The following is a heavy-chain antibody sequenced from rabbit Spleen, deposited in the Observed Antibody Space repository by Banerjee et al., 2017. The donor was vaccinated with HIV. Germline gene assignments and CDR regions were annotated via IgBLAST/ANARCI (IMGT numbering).Heavy chain of an antibody. D-gene: IGHD6-1*01. Sequence: QQQLEESGGGLVKPGGTLTLTCKASGIDFSSYYYMCWVRQAPGKGLEWIGCIYSSSAITYYATWVNGRFTISRDNARNTLFLQLNSLTAADTATYFCVRGAEYVVYAYDLWGPGTLVTVS. J-gene: IGHJ4*01. CDR3: VRGAEYVVYAYDL. CDR1: GIDFSSYYY. V-gene: IGHV1S43*01. CDR2: IYSSSAIT.